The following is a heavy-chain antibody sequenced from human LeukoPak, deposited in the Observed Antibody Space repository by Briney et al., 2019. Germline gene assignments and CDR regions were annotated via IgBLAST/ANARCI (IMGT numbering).Heavy chain of an antibody. CDR2: IVVGSGNT. CDR3: AALGNYYDSSGYFDY. Sequence: GASVTVSCKASGFTFTSSAVQWVRQARGQRLEWIGWIVVGSGNTNYAQKFQERVTITRDMSTSTAYMELSSLRSEDTAVYYCAALGNYYDSSGYFDYWGQGTLVTVSS. D-gene: IGHD3-22*01. J-gene: IGHJ4*02. V-gene: IGHV1-58*01. CDR1: GFTFTSSA.